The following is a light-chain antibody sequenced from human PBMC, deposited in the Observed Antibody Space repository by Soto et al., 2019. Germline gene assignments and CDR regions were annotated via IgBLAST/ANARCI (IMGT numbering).Light chain of an antibody. Sequence: EIVLTQSPASLSLSPGERATLSCRASQSVDSYLAWYQQKPGQAPRLLIYEASNRATGIPARFSGSGSGTDFTLTISSLEPEDFAVYYCQQYYNYPPTFGQGTKLEI. V-gene: IGKV3-11*01. CDR2: EAS. CDR1: QSVDSY. J-gene: IGKJ2*01. CDR3: QQYYNYPPT.